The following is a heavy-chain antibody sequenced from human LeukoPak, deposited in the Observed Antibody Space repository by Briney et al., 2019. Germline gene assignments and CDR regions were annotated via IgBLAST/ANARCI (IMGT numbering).Heavy chain of an antibody. CDR1: GGSISSYY. J-gene: IGHJ5*02. D-gene: IGHD4-17*01. Sequence: SETLSLTCTVSGGSISSYYWSWIRQPAGKGLEWIGRIYTSGSTNYNPSLKSRVTMLVDTSKNQFSLKLSSVTAADTAVYYCARDDSYGDYVHWFDPWGQGTLVTVSS. CDR2: IYTSGST. CDR3: ARDDSYGDYVHWFDP. V-gene: IGHV4-4*07.